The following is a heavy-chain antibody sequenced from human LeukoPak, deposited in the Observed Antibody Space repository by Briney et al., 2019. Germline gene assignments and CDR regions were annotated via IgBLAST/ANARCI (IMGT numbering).Heavy chain of an antibody. D-gene: IGHD5-18*01. CDR1: GYTFTSYG. J-gene: IGHJ4*02. V-gene: IGHV1-18*01. CDR2: ISAYNGNT. CDR3: ARDLSAFGYSYGERSY. Sequence: EASVKVSCKASGYTFTSYGISWVRQAPGQGLEWMGWISAYNGNTNYAQKLQGRVTMTTDTSTSTAYMELRSLRSDDTAVYYCARDLSAFGYSYGERSYWGQGTLVTVSS.